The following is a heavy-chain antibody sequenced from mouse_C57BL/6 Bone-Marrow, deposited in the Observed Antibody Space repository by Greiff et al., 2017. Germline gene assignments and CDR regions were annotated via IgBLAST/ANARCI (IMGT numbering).Heavy chain of an antibody. Sequence: EVKLVESGGDLVKPGGSLKLSCAASGFTFSSYGMSWVRQTPDKRLEWVATISSGGSYPYYPDSVKGRFTISRDNAKNTLYLQMSSLKSEDTAMYYCSSFDVWGTGTTVTVSS. J-gene: IGHJ1*03. D-gene: IGHD1-1*01. CDR1: GFTFSSYG. CDR3: SSFDV. V-gene: IGHV5-6*01. CDR2: ISSGGSYP.